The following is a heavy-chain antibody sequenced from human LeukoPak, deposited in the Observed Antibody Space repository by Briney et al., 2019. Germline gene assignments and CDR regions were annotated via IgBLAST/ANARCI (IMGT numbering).Heavy chain of an antibody. D-gene: IGHD3-10*01. J-gene: IGHJ6*02. CDR3: ARDGWFVDDYYYYYGMDV. CDR2: INSDGSIT. CDR1: GFTFSSYW. V-gene: IGHV3-74*01. Sequence: GGSLRLSCAASGFTFSSYWMHWVRQAPGKGLVWVSRINSDGSITSCADSVKGRFTISRDNAMNTLYLQMNSLRADDTAVYYCARDGWFVDDYYYYYGMDVWGQGTTVTVSS.